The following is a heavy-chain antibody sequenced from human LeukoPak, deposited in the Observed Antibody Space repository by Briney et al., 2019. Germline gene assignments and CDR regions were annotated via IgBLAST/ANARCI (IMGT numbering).Heavy chain of an antibody. CDR3: AKTMVRGVIGFDY. J-gene: IGHJ4*02. V-gene: IGHV3-23*01. Sequence: GGSLRLSCAASGFTFSSYAMSWVRQAPGKGLEWVSAISGSGGSTYYADSVKGRFTISRDNSKNTPYLQMNSLRAEDTAVYYCAKTMVRGVIGFDYWGQGTLVTVSS. CDR1: GFTFSSYA. CDR2: ISGSGGST. D-gene: IGHD3-10*01.